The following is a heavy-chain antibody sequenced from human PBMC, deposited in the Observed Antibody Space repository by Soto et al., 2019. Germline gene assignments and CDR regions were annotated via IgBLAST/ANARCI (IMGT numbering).Heavy chain of an antibody. CDR2: ILYSGRT. V-gene: IGHV4-4*02. D-gene: IGHD3-10*01. CDR1: GGSISSCW. J-gene: IGHJ5*02. CDR3: SSRVTDVHT. Sequence: SDTLSLTCAVSGGSISSCWWTWVRQPPGKGLEWIGEILYSGRTNYNSSLNSRVTISIDKSKNQFSLNLSSVTAADTAVYYCSSRVTDVHTWGQGTLVTVSS.